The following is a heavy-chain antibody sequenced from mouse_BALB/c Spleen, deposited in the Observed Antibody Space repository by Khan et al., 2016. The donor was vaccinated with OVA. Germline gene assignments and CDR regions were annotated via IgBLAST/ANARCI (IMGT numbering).Heavy chain of an antibody. CDR2: YITYTGDP. CDR1: GYTFTNYG. Sequence: QIQLVQSGPELKKPCETVKLSCTVTGYTFTNYGTYWVKQASGKGLKWMGWYITYTGDPTYADYFKGRFAFSLETSASNAYLEINNLKAEDMATYVWARICSSDYSDDWGAGTTVTVSS. V-gene: IGHV9-1*02. CDR3: ARICSSDYSDD. J-gene: IGHJ1*01.